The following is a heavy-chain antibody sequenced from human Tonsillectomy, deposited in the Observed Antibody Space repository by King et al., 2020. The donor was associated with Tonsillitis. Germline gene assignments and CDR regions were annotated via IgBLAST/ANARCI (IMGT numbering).Heavy chain of an antibody. CDR1: GGSISSYY. CDR2: IYYRGST. Sequence: VQLQESGPELVKPSETLSLTCNVSGGSISSYYWSWIRQPPGKGLEWIGHIYYRGSTNYNPSLKSRVTISVDTSKNQFSLKLTSVTAADTAVYYCARDLLYGGQFGYMDVWGKGTTVTVSS. D-gene: IGHD2-15*01. J-gene: IGHJ6*03. CDR3: ARDLLYGGQFGYMDV. V-gene: IGHV4-59*01.